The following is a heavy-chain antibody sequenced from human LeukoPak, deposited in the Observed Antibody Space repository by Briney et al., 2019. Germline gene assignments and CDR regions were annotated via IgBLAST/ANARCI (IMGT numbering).Heavy chain of an antibody. V-gene: IGHV1-2*02. CDR1: GYTFIAYY. CDR3: AGQKDPRPIDY. J-gene: IGHJ4*02. CDR2: VNPASGGT. Sequence: ASVKVSCKASGYTFIAYYMHWVRQAPGQGLEWMGWVNPASGGTNYAQKLQGRVTMTRDTSIATAYMELNELTSDDTAVYYCAGQKDPRPIDYWGQGTLVTVSS.